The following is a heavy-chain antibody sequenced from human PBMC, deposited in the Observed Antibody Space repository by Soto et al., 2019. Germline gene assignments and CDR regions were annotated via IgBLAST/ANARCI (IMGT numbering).Heavy chain of an antibody. CDR2: VYHSGST. CDR3: ARTYSSSYSRYPVYYGMDV. CDR1: GDSISSYF. V-gene: IGHV4-59*01. J-gene: IGHJ6*02. Sequence: SETLCLTCTVSGDSISSYFWSWVRQPPGKGLEWIGCVYHSGSTNYSPSLKRRVSISVDTSKNQLSLRLTSVTAEDTAVYYCARTYSSSYSRYPVYYGMDVWGQGTTVT. D-gene: IGHD3-22*01.